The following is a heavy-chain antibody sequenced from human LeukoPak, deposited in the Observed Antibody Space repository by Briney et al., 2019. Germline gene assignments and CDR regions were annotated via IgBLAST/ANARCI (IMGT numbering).Heavy chain of an antibody. J-gene: IGHJ5*02. D-gene: IGHD2-15*01. Sequence: SETPSLTCTVSGGSISSYYWSWIRQPAGKGLEWIGRICTSGSTNYNPSLKSRVTMSVDTSKNQFSLKLSSVTAADTAVYYCARLLGYCSGGSCLNWFDPWGQGTLVTVSS. CDR1: GGSISSYY. CDR3: ARLLGYCSGGSCLNWFDP. CDR2: ICTSGST. V-gene: IGHV4-4*07.